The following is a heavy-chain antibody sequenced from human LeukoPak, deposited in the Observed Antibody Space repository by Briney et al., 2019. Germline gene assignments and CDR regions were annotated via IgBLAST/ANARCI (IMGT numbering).Heavy chain of an antibody. CDR3: ARDKYCSSTSCYMDAFDI. Sequence: ASVKVSCKASGYTFTGYYMHWVRQAPGQGLEWMGWINPNSGGTNYAQKFQGRVTMTRDTSISTAYMELGRLRSDDTAVYYCARDKYCSSTSCYMDAFDIWGQGTMVTVSS. D-gene: IGHD2-2*02. CDR1: GYTFTGYY. V-gene: IGHV1-2*02. J-gene: IGHJ3*02. CDR2: INPNSGGT.